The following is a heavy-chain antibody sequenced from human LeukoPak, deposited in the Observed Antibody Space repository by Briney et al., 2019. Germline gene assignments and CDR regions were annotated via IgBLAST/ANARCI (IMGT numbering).Heavy chain of an antibody. V-gene: IGHV4-61*01. CDR3: ARVHTTVTTYYFDY. CDR2: IYYSGST. CDR1: GGSVSSGSYY. Sequence: SETLSLTCTVSGGSVSSGSYYWTWIRQPPGKGLEWIGYIYYSGSTNYNPSLKSRVTISVDTSKNQFSLKLSSVTAADTAVYYCARVHTTVTTYYFDYWGQGTLVTVSS. J-gene: IGHJ4*02. D-gene: IGHD4-17*01.